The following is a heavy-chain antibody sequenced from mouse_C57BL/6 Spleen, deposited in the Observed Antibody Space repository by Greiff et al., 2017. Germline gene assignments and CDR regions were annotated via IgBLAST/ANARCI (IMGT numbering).Heavy chain of an antibody. J-gene: IGHJ4*01. V-gene: IGHV5-4*01. CDR2: ISDGGSYT. CDR3: ARELEDAMDY. D-gene: IGHD3-3*01. CDR1: GFTFSSYA. Sequence: EVMLVESGGGLVKPGGSLKLSCAASGFTFSSYAMSWVRQTPEKRLEWVATISDGGSYTYYPDNVKGRFTISRDNSKNNLYLQMSHLKSEDTAMYYCARELEDAMDYWGQGTSVTVSS.